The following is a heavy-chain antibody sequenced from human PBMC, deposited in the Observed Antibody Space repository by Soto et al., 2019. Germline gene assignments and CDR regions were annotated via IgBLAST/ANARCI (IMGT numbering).Heavy chain of an antibody. CDR2: ISAYNGNT. J-gene: IGHJ6*02. CDR1: GYTFTSYG. Sequence: QVQLVQSGAEVKKPGASVKVSCKASGYTFTSYGISWVRQAPGQGLEWMGWISAYNGNTNYAQKLQGRVTMTTDTSTSTAYMELRSLRSDDTAVYYCARDRVVTMVRGVTRFSLRYYGMDVWGQGTTVTVSS. D-gene: IGHD3-10*01. V-gene: IGHV1-18*01. CDR3: ARDRVVTMVRGVTRFSLRYYGMDV.